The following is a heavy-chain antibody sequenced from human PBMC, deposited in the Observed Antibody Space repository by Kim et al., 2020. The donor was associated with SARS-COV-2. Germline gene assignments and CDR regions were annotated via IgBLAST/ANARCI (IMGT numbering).Heavy chain of an antibody. CDR1: GFTFGDYA. Sequence: GGSLRLSCTASGFTFGDYAMSWVRQAPGKGLEWVGFIRSKAYGGTTEYAASVKGRFTISRDDSKSIAYLQMNSLKTEDTAVYYCTGTVTSDYWGQGTLVTVSS. CDR3: TGTVTSDY. V-gene: IGHV3-49*04. CDR2: IRSKAYGGTT. J-gene: IGHJ4*02. D-gene: IGHD4-17*01.